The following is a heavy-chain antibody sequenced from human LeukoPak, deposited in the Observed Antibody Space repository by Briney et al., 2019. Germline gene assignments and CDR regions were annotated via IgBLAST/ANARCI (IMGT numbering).Heavy chain of an antibody. CDR3: ATRGDYFDY. CDR1: GYTLTKLS. V-gene: IGHV1-69*13. Sequence: SVKVSCKVSGYTLTKLSMHWVRQAPGKGLEWMGGIIPIFGTANYAQKFQGRVTITADESTSTAYMELSSLRSEDTAVYYCATRGDYFDYWGQGTLVTVSS. J-gene: IGHJ4*02. CDR2: IIPIFGTA.